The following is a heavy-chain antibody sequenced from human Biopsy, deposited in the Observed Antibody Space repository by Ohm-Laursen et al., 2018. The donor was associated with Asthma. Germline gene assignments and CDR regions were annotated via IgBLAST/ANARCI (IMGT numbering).Heavy chain of an antibody. D-gene: IGHD6-13*01. Sequence: SLRLSCTASGFTVSRDHMLWVRQAPGKGLEWVSVIYSGGTSHTADYVRGRFTISRDYSKNTLYLQMHSLIAEDTAVYYCARGDSSSWSHYYFDYWGQGTLVTVSS. CDR3: ARGDSSSWSHYYFDY. CDR1: GFTVSRDH. J-gene: IGHJ4*02. CDR2: IYSGGTS. V-gene: IGHV3-53*01.